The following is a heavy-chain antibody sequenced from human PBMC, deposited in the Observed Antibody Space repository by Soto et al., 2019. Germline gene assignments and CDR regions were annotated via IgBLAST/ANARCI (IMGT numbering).Heavy chain of an antibody. D-gene: IGHD3-3*01. CDR1: GGTFSSYA. CDR2: IIPIFGTA. V-gene: IGHV1-69*12. J-gene: IGHJ6*02. Sequence: QVQLGQSGAEVKKPGSSVKVSCKASGGTFSSYAISWVRQAPGQGLEWMGGIIPIFGTANYAQKFQGRVTITADESTSTAYMELSSLRSEDTAVYYCASPESGYSLSYYYYGMDVWGQGTTVTVSS. CDR3: ASPESGYSLSYYYYGMDV.